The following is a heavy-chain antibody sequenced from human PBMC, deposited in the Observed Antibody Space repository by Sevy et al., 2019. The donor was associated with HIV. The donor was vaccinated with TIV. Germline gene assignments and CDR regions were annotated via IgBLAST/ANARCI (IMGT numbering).Heavy chain of an antibody. V-gene: IGHV4-39*01. J-gene: IGHJ5*02. D-gene: IGHD3-10*01. Sequence: SETLSLTCTVSGGSISSSSYYWGWIRQPPGKGLEWIGSIYYSWSTYYDPSLKSRVTISVDTSKNQFSLKLSSVTAADTAVYYCARRVLGEELWFGAGWFDPWGQGTLVTVSS. CDR2: IYYSWST. CDR1: GGSISSSSYY. CDR3: ARRVLGEELWFGAGWFDP.